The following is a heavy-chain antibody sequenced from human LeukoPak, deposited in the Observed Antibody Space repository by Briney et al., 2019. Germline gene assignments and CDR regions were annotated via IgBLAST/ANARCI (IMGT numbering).Heavy chain of an antibody. J-gene: IGHJ4*02. Sequence: GGSLRLSCAASGSTFSGSAMHWVRQASGKGLEWVGRIRSKANSYATAYAASVKGRFTISRDDSKNTAYLQMNSLKTEDTAVYYCTTSQTYDYGDYGGVYWGQGTLVTVSS. CDR2: IRSKANSYAT. V-gene: IGHV3-73*01. CDR3: TTSQTYDYGDYGGVY. CDR1: GSTFSGSA. D-gene: IGHD4-17*01.